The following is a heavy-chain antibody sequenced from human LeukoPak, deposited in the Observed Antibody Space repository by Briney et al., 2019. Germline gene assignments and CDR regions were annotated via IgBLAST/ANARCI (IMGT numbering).Heavy chain of an antibody. CDR2: ISAYNGNT. V-gene: IGHV1-18*01. J-gene: IGHJ4*02. CDR3: ARVRSGSNWYYFDY. CDR1: GYTFTSYG. D-gene: IGHD1-26*01. Sequence: ASVKVSCKASGYTFTSYGISWVRQAPGQGLEWMGWISAYNGNTNYAQKLQGRVTMTTDTSTSTAYMELRSLRSDDTAVYYCARVRSGSNWYYFDYWGQGTLVTVSS.